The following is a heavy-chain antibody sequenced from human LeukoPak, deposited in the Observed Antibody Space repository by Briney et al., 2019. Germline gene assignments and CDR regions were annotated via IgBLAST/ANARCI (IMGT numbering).Heavy chain of an antibody. Sequence: GGSLRLSCAASGFIFSSYGMHWVRQAPGKGLEWVAFIRYDGSNKYYADSVKGRFTISRDNSKNTLYLQMNSLRAEDTAVYYCAKDPDFWSGYSFDYWGQGTLVTVSS. CDR1: GFIFSSYG. J-gene: IGHJ4*02. V-gene: IGHV3-30*02. CDR3: AKDPDFWSGYSFDY. D-gene: IGHD3-3*01. CDR2: IRYDGSNK.